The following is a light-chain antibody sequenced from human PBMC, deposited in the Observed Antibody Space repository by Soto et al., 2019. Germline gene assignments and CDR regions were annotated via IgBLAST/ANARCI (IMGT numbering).Light chain of an antibody. J-gene: IGKJ5*01. CDR2: GAS. Sequence: ALTQSPVTLPLSPGERATLSCRASEQFXTFVDWYQQKPGQAPRPLXDGASNRARGSPARLSGSGSGTDFTRTISHLEPADFAVYSCQQYGIATTTFGQGTRLEIK. V-gene: IGKV3-11*01. CDR3: QQYGIATTT. CDR1: EQFXTF.